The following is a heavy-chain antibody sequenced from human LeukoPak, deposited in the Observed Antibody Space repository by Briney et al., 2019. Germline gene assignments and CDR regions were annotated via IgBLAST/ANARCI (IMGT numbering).Heavy chain of an antibody. CDR1: GFTFSSYW. CDR3: ASDRDYYDSSGYLFDY. CDR2: IKQDGSEK. D-gene: IGHD3-22*01. J-gene: IGHJ4*02. Sequence: PGGSLRLSCAASGFTFSSYWMSWVRQAPGKGLEWVANIKQDGSEKCYVDSVKGRFTISRDNAKNSLYLQMNSLRAEDTAVYYCASDRDYYDSSGYLFDYWGQGTLVTVSS. V-gene: IGHV3-7*01.